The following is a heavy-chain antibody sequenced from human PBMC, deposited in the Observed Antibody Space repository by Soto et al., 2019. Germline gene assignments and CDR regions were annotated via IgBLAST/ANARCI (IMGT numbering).Heavy chain of an antibody. CDR2: IRSKTDGGTT. Sequence: GGSLRLSCAASGFPFSNAWMSWVRQAPGKGLEWVGRIRSKTDGGTTDYAAPVKGRFTISRDDSKNTLYLQMNSLKTEDTAVYYCTTDHSPYDFWSGYYPTDAFDIWGQGTMVTVSS. J-gene: IGHJ3*02. CDR1: GFPFSNAW. CDR3: TTDHSPYDFWSGYYPTDAFDI. V-gene: IGHV3-15*01. D-gene: IGHD3-3*01.